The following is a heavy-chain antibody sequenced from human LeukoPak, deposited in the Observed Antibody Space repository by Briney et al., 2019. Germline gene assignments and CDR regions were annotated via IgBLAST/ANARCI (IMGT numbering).Heavy chain of an antibody. V-gene: IGHV3-21*01. D-gene: IGHD4-17*01. CDR3: ASPYGERRGYYYYGMDV. Sequence: PGGSLRLSCAASGFTFSSYSMNWVRQAPGKGLEWVSSISSSSSYIYYADSVKGRFTISRDNAKNSLYLQMNSLRAEDTAVYYCASPYGERRGYYYYGMDVWGQGTTVTVSS. J-gene: IGHJ6*02. CDR1: GFTFSSYS. CDR2: ISSSSSYI.